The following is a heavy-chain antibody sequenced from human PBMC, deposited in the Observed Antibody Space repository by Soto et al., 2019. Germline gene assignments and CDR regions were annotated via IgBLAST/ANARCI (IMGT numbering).Heavy chain of an antibody. CDR3: ARATKNHYYYYGMDV. CDR1: GGSISSSNW. Sequence: SETLSLTCAVSGGSISSSNWWSWVRQPPGKGLEWIGEIYHSGSTNYNPSLKSRVTISVDKSKNQFSLKLSSVTAADTAVYYFARATKNHYYYYGMDVWGQGTTVT. V-gene: IGHV4-4*02. CDR2: IYHSGST. J-gene: IGHJ6*02.